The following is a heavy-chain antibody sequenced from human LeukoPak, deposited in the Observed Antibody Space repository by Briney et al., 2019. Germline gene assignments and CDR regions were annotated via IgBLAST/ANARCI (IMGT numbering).Heavy chain of an antibody. J-gene: IGHJ6*02. V-gene: IGHV4-59*01. CDR1: GGSISSYY. CDR2: IYYSGST. CDR3: ARGRSSGQLYYYGMDV. D-gene: IGHD6-19*01. Sequence: PSETLSLTCTVSGGSISSYYWSWIRQPPGKGLEWIGYIYYSGSTNYNPSLKSRVTISVDTSKNQFSLKLSSVTAADTAVYYCARGRSSGQLYYYGMDVWGQGTTVTVSS.